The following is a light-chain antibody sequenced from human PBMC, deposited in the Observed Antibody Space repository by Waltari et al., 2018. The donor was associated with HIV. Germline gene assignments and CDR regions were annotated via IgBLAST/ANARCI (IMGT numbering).Light chain of an antibody. CDR1: HSNVGSNF. J-gene: IGLJ2*01. V-gene: IGLV1-51*01. Sequence: SLLTQPTSVSAAPGQRVTISCSGSHSNVGSNFVSWYQHIPGTGPKLLLYDNHQRHAGVPERFSASKTGTSASLDITGLQTADEADYYCVTWDSNVQILLFGGGTKVTVL. CDR3: VTWDSNVQILL. CDR2: DNH.